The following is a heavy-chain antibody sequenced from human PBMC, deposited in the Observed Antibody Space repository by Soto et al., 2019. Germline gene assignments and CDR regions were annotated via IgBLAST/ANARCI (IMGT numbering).Heavy chain of an antibody. CDR2: ISGSGGST. CDR1: GFTFSSYA. CDR3: AKDQRFAELVDY. Sequence: GGSLRLSCAASGFTFSSYAMSWVRQAPGKGLEWVSAISGSGGSTYYADSVKGRFTISRDNSKNALYLQMNSLRAEDTAVYYCAKDQRFAELVDYWGQGTLVTVSS. J-gene: IGHJ4*02. V-gene: IGHV3-23*01. D-gene: IGHD1-7*01.